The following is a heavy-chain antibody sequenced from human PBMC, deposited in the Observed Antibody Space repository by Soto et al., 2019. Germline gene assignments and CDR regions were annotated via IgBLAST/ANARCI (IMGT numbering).Heavy chain of an antibody. D-gene: IGHD5-12*01. Sequence: GGSLRLSCAASGFICSSYDMSWVRQAPGEGLEWVSTILVDGRAFYVDSVRGRFTISRDTSKNTVYLQMNSLRAEDTAVYYCAKDSPYGGYGERFDYWGQGTLVTVSS. CDR1: GFICSSYD. CDR3: AKDSPYGGYGERFDY. V-gene: IGHV3-23*01. CDR2: ILVDGRA. J-gene: IGHJ4*02.